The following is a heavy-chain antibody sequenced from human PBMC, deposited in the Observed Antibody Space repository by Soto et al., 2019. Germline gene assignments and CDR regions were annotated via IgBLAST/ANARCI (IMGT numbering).Heavy chain of an antibody. CDR3: ARRYDFWSGAFDI. CDR2: IYYSGST. V-gene: IGHV4-59*08. J-gene: IGHJ3*02. Sequence: SETLSLTCTVSGGSISSYYWSWIRQPPGKGLEWIGYIYYSGSTNYNPSLKSRVTISVDTSKNQFSLKLSSVTAADTAVYYCARRYDFWSGAFDIWGQGTMVTVSS. CDR1: GGSISSYY. D-gene: IGHD3-3*01.